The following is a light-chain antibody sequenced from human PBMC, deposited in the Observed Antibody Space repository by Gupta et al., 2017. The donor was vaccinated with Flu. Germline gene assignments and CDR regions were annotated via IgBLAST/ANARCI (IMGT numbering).Light chain of an antibody. CDR3: SSYAGSDVYV. CDR1: SRDVVRCNL. CDR2: EGS. Sequence: IAIAGAGTSRDVVRCNLLSWDQQAASNPHNLIIYEGSRRTAGVASRFSGSKAGNTASLTISGRQAEDEADYYCSSYAGSDVYVFGTGTKVTVL. J-gene: IGLJ1*01. V-gene: IGLV2-23*01.